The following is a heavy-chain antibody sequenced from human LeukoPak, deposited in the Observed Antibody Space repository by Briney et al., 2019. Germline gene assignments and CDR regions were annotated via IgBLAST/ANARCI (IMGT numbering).Heavy chain of an antibody. CDR1: GYTFTSYY. J-gene: IGHJ4*02. CDR3: ARSGYSSSWYRRYPSEYYFDY. D-gene: IGHD6-13*01. V-gene: IGHV1-2*02. CDR2: INPNSGGT. Sequence: ASVKVSCKASGYTFTSYYMHWVRQAPGQGLEWMGWINPNSGGTNYAQKFQGRVTMTRDTSISTAYMELSRLRSDDTAVYYCARSGYSSSWYRRYPSEYYFDYWGQGTLVTVSS.